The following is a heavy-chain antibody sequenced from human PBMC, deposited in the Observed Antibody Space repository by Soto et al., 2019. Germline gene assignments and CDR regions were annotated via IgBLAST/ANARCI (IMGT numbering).Heavy chain of an antibody. V-gene: IGHV2-5*01. CDR2: IYWNDDK. J-gene: IGHJ4*02. Sequence: SGPTLVNPTQTLTLTCTFSGFSLSTSGVGVGWIRQPPGKALEWLALIYWNDDKRYSPSLKSRLTITKDTSKNQVVLTMTNMDHVDTAKYYCAHSQGLLGYYDFWSGYQDVCYFDYWGQGNMVTV. D-gene: IGHD3-3*01. CDR1: GFSLSTSGVG. CDR3: AHSQGLLGYYDFWSGYQDVCYFDY.